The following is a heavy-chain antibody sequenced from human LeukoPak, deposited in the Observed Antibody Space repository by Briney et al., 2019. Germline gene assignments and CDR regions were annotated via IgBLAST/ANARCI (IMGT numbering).Heavy chain of an antibody. CDR2: ITGSSTWT. V-gene: IGHV3-23*01. CDR3: ARELVSLGTGYFDL. D-gene: IGHD7-27*01. CDR1: GFSFSVYE. Sequence: GGSLRLSCAASGFSFSVYEMHWVRQAPGKGLEWVSGITGSSTWTYYADSVKGRFTISRDNSKNTLHLQMNSLRAEDTAIYYCARELVSLGTGYFDLWGRGTLVTVSS. J-gene: IGHJ2*01.